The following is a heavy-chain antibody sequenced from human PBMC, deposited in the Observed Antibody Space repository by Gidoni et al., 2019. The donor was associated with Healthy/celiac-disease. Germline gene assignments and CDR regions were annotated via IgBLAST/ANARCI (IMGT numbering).Heavy chain of an antibody. CDR3: ASQITMIVVVITPWYFDY. J-gene: IGHJ4*02. D-gene: IGHD3-22*01. V-gene: IGHV4-39*01. CDR1: GGPISSNSSC. Sequence: QLQLQESGTGLVTPSDPLSLTCTVSGGPISSNSSCWGWIRQHPGKGLEWIGSIYYSGSTYYNPSLKSRVTISVDTSKNQFSLKLSSVTAADTAVYYCASQITMIVVVITPWYFDYWGQGTLVTVSS. CDR2: IYYSGST.